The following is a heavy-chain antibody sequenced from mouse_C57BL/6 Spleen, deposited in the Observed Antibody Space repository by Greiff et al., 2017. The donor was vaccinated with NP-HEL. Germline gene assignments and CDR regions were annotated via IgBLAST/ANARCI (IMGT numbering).Heavy chain of an antibody. D-gene: IGHD1-1*01. J-gene: IGHJ4*01. V-gene: IGHV5-17*01. CDR2: ISSGSSTI. CDR1: GFTFSDYG. Sequence: EVQLVESGGGLVKPGGSLKLSCAASGFTFSDYGMHWVRQAPEKGLEWVAYISSGSSTIYYADTMKGRFTISRDNAKNTLFLQMTSLRSEDTAMYYCARRHYYGRDYAMDYWGQGTSVTVSS. CDR3: ARRHYYGRDYAMDY.